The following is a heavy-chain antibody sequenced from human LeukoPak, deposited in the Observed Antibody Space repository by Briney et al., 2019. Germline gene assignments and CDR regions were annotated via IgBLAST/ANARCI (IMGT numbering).Heavy chain of an antibody. J-gene: IGHJ4*02. Sequence: ASVKVSCKTSGYSFTGYYIHWERQASGQGLEWMGRINPNSGGPNYGQKFQGTVTMTRDTSISTAYLELSNLRSDDTAAYYCVRGYSYGFYFDYWGQGSLVTVSS. D-gene: IGHD5-18*01. CDR2: INPNSGGP. CDR1: GYSFTGYY. CDR3: VRGYSYGFYFDY. V-gene: IGHV1-2*06.